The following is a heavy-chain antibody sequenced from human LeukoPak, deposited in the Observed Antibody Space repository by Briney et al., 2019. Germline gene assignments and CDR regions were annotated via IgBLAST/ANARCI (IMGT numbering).Heavy chain of an antibody. D-gene: IGHD3-3*01. CDR1: GFTFSSYS. CDR2: ISGSGGST. J-gene: IGHJ4*02. V-gene: IGHV3-23*01. CDR3: AKKDLFWSGSLVGYFDY. Sequence: GGSLRLSCAASGFTFSSYSMSWVRQAPGKGLEWVSAISGSGGSTYYADSVKGRFTISRDNSKNTLYLQMNSLRAEDTAVYYCAKKDLFWSGSLVGYFDYWGQGTLVTVSS.